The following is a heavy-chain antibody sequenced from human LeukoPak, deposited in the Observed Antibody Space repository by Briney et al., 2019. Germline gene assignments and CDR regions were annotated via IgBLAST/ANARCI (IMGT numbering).Heavy chain of an antibody. J-gene: IGHJ3*02. CDR2: ISHSRAFIGAYI. CDR1: GFTFSSYI. CDR3: VKESDGFDI. V-gene: IGHV3-30*15. Sequence: GGSLRLSCAAPGFTFSSYIMNWVRQAPGKGLEWVAVISHSRAFIGAYIHYAESVKGRFTISRDNSKNTLYLDMSSLRTEDTAVYYCVKESDGFDIWGQGTTVTVSS.